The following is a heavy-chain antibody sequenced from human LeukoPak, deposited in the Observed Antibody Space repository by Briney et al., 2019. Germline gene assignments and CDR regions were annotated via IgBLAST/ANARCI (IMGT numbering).Heavy chain of an antibody. CDR2: IIPIFGTA. J-gene: IGHJ5*02. CDR3: ARDLGVVPAAPKADTSWFDP. V-gene: IGHV1-69*05. Sequence: ASVKVSCKASGYTFTSYGISWVRQAPGQGLEWMGGIIPIFGTANYAQKFQGRVTITTDESTSTAYMELSSLRSEDTAVYYCARDLGVVPAAPKADTSWFDPWGQGTLVTVSS. CDR1: GYTFTSYG. D-gene: IGHD2-2*01.